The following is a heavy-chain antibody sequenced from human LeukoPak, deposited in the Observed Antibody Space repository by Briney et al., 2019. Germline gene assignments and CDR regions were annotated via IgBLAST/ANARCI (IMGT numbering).Heavy chain of an antibody. V-gene: IGHV4-4*07. CDR2: IYTSGST. J-gene: IGHJ5*02. D-gene: IGHD3-16*01. Sequence: SETLSLTCTVSGGSISSYYWSWIRQPAGKGLEWIGRIYTSGSTNYNPSFKSRVTMSVDTSKNQFSLKLSSVTAADTAVYYCARDLHWGSHFDPWGQGTLVTVSS. CDR1: GGSISSYY. CDR3: ARDLHWGSHFDP.